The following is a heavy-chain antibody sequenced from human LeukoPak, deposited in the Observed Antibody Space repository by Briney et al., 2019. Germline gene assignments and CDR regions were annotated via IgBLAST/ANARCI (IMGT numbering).Heavy chain of an antibody. Sequence: ASVKVSCKASGYTFTGYYMHWVRQAPGQGLEWMGWINPNSGGTNYAQKFQGRVTMTRDTSISTAYMELSRLRSDDTAVYYCARDLFRSGGRSGTGYWGQGTLVTVSS. CDR3: ARDLFRSGGRSGTGY. V-gene: IGHV1-2*02. J-gene: IGHJ4*02. CDR2: INPNSGGT. D-gene: IGHD3-10*01. CDR1: GYTFTGYY.